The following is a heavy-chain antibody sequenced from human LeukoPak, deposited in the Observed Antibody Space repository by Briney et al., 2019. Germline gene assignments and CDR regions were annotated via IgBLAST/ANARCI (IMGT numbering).Heavy chain of an antibody. CDR2: ISRSGTII. V-gene: IGHV3-48*03. J-gene: IGHJ4*02. Sequence: GGSLRLSCAASGFTFSGYEMNWVRQAPGKGLEWVSYISRSGTIISYADSVKGRFTISRDNAKNSLYLQMNSLRAEDTAVYYCAREKDDYYFDYWGQGTLVTVSS. CDR3: AREKDDYYFDY. D-gene: IGHD3-3*01. CDR1: GFTFSGYE.